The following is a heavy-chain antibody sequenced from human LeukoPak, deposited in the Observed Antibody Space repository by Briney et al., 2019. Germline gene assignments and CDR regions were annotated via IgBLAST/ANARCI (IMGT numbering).Heavy chain of an antibody. D-gene: IGHD3-16*01. CDR1: GFTFSSYW. CDR3: ATRKCLGCQLFYLDY. Sequence: GGSLRLSCAASGFTFSSYWMSWVRQAPGQGLQWVANINQDGSETDYVDSVKGRFTISRDNAKNSLYLQMDSLRADDSALYYCATRKCLGCQLFYLDYWGQGSLVTVSS. V-gene: IGHV3-7*01. CDR2: INQDGSET. J-gene: IGHJ4*02.